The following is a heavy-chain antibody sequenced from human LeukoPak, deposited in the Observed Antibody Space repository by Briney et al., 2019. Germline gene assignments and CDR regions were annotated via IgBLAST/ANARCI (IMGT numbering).Heavy chain of an antibody. CDR1: GGSISSSSYY. D-gene: IGHD3-3*01. Sequence: PSETLSLTCTVSGGSISSSSYYWGWVRQPPGKGLEWIGSICYSGSTYYNPSLKSRVTISVDTSKNQFSLKLSSVTAADTAVYYCARLGHYDFWSGYYGGPDYWGQGTLVTVSS. CDR2: ICYSGST. V-gene: IGHV4-39*01. J-gene: IGHJ4*02. CDR3: ARLGHYDFWSGYYGGPDY.